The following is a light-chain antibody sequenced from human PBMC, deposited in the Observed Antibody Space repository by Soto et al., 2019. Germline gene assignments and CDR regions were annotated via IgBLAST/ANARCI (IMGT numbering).Light chain of an antibody. CDR2: SNT. Sequence: QSVLTQPPSASGTPGQRVTISCSGSTSNIGSNSVNWYQQLPGTAPKLLIYSNTQRPSGVPDRFSGSKSGTSASLAISGRQSEDEADYFCAVWEDSRHGFLVFGGGTKVTVL. J-gene: IGLJ2*01. CDR1: TSNIGSNS. V-gene: IGLV1-44*01. CDR3: AVWEDSRHGFLV.